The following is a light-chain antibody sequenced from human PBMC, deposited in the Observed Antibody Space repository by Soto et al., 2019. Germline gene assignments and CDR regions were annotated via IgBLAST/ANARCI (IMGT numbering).Light chain of an antibody. CDR1: SSDVGSYNL. Sequence: QSALTQPASVSGSPGQSITISCTGTSSDVGSYNLVSWYQHHPGKAPKLMIYEGSKRPSGVSNRFSGSKSGNTASLTISGLQAEDDADYFCCSYAGSNTFVFGTGTKATVL. J-gene: IGLJ1*01. V-gene: IGLV2-23*01. CDR2: EGS. CDR3: CSYAGSNTFV.